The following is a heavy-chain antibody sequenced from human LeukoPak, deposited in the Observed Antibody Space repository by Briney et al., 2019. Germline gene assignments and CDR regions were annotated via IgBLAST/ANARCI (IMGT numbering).Heavy chain of an antibody. CDR3: ARVPTEYSSSSRSYYYYGMDV. V-gene: IGHV4-31*03. D-gene: IGHD6-6*01. Sequence: PSQTLSLTCTVSGGSISSGGYYWSWIRQHPGKGLEWIGYIYYSGSTYYNPSLKSRVTISVDTSKNQFSLKLSSVTAADTAVYYCARVPTEYSSSSRSYYYYGMDVWGQGTTVTVSS. CDR2: IYYSGST. CDR1: GGSISSGGYY. J-gene: IGHJ6*02.